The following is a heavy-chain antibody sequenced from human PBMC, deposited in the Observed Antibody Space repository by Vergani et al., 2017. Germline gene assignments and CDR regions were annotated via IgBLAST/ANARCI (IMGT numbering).Heavy chain of an antibody. J-gene: IGHJ6*02. CDR3: ATARLVVVAATPNYYYGMDV. Sequence: QVQLVQSGAEVKKPGASVKVSCKASGYTFTSYDINWVRQATGQGLEWMGWMNPNSGNTGYAQKFQGRVTMTRNTSISTAYMELSSLRSEDTAVYYCATARLVVVAATPNYYYGMDVWGQGTTVTVSS. D-gene: IGHD2-15*01. V-gene: IGHV1-8*01. CDR1: GYTFTSYD. CDR2: MNPNSGNT.